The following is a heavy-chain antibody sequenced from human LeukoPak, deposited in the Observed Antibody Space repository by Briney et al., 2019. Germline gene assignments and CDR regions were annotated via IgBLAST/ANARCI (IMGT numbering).Heavy chain of an antibody. D-gene: IGHD2-15*01. Sequence: SQTLSLTCIVSGGSISSGSYYWSWIRQPAGKGLEWIGRIYTSGSTNYNPSLKSRVTISVDPSKNQFSLKLSSVTAADTAVYYCARGGNCSGGSCYSDRGWFDPWGQGTLVTVSS. CDR2: IYTSGST. CDR3: ARGGNCSGGSCYSDRGWFDP. V-gene: IGHV4-61*02. J-gene: IGHJ5*02. CDR1: GGSISSGSYY.